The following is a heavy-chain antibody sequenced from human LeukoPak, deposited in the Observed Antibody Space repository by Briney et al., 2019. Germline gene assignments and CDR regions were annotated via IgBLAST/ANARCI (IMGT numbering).Heavy chain of an antibody. CDR3: ANRDGGGYYFDY. CDR1: GFTFSSYA. D-gene: IGHD3-16*01. J-gene: IGHJ4*02. CDR2: ISGGGGST. Sequence: GGSLRLSCAASGFTFSSYAMSWVRQAPGKGLEWVSAISGGGGSTYYADSVKGRFTISRDNSKNTLYLQMNSLRAEDTAVYYCANRDGGGYYFDYWGQGTLVTVSS. V-gene: IGHV3-23*01.